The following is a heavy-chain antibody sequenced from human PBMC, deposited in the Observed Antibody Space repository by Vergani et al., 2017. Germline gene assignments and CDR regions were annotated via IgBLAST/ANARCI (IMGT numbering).Heavy chain of an antibody. V-gene: IGHV1-18*01. CDR3: ARNLHASGWYQLGFYFDY. D-gene: IGHD6-19*01. J-gene: IGHJ4*02. CDR2: IRFDNGET. CDR1: GYTFTRYA. Sequence: QVLLVQSGAEVTTPGASVKVSCKVSGYTFTRYALSWVRQAPGQGLEWMGWIRFDNGETKYAQKFQGRVTMTTNTSTGTVYMDLRNLTSDDTALYYCARNLHASGWYQLGFYFDYWGQGALVTVSA.